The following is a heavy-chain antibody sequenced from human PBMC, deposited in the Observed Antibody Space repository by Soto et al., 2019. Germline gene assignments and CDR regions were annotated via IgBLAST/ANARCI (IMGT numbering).Heavy chain of an antibody. V-gene: IGHV3-30*18. J-gene: IGHJ4*02. Sequence: GGSLRLSYAASGFTFSNYIMHWVRQAPGKGLEWVAVISYDGSNKYYADSVKGRFTISRDNSKNTLYLQMNSLRAEDTAVYYCAKDRDRYCSGGSCYYFDYWGQGTLVTVSS. CDR1: GFTFSNYI. CDR3: AKDRDRYCSGGSCYYFDY. D-gene: IGHD2-15*01. CDR2: ISYDGSNK.